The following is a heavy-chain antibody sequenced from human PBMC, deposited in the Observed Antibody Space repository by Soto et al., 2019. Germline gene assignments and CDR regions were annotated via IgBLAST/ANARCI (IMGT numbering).Heavy chain of an antibody. V-gene: IGHV3-72*01. CDR1: GFTFSDHH. CDR2: TRNKANSYTT. J-gene: IGHJ5*02. CDR3: SRDLGA. Sequence: LRLSCAASGFTFSDHHMDWVRQAPGKGLEWVGRTRNKANSYTTEYAASVKGRFTISRDDSKNSLYLQMNSLKTEDTAVYYCSRDLGAWGQGTLVTVAS.